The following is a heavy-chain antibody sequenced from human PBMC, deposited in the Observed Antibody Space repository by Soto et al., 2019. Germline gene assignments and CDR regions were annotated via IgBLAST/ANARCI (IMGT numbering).Heavy chain of an antibody. CDR2: IHPDDSDT. D-gene: IGHD6-13*01. J-gene: IGHJ4*02. V-gene: IGHV5-51*01. CDR3: ARTSIAGSRGSFES. Sequence: PGESLKISCKGSGYTFTDYWIAWVRYMPGEGLESLGIIHPDDSDTRYSPSFQGQVTISADRSINTAYLQWGSLEASDTAIYYCARTSIAGSRGSFESWGQGTLVTVSS. CDR1: GYTFTDYW.